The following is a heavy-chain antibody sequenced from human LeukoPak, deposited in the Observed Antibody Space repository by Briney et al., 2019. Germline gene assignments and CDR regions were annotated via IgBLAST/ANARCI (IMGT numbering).Heavy chain of an antibody. D-gene: IGHD6-19*01. CDR1: GFTFSSYN. Sequence: GGSLRLSCAASGFTFSSYNMNWVRQAPGKGLEWVSSISSSSSYIYYADSVKGRFTISRDNAKNSLYLQMNSLRAEDTAVYYCARDRSLRSGWSVGDWGQGTLVTVSS. CDR3: ARDRSLRSGWSVGD. V-gene: IGHV3-21*01. CDR2: ISSSSSYI. J-gene: IGHJ4*02.